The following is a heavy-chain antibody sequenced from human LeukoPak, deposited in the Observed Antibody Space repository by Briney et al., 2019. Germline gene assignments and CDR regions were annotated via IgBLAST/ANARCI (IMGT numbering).Heavy chain of an antibody. CDR1: GGSISSGSFY. D-gene: IGHD3-3*01. CDR3: ARGPYSDFWSGYPYFDY. Sequence: SQTLSLTCTVSGGSISSGSFYWSWVRQPAGKGLELIGRIYTSGSTNYNPSLKSRVTISVDTSKNHFSLRLSSVTAADTAVYYCARGPYSDFWSGYPYFDYWGQGTLVTVSS. J-gene: IGHJ4*02. V-gene: IGHV4-61*02. CDR2: IYTSGST.